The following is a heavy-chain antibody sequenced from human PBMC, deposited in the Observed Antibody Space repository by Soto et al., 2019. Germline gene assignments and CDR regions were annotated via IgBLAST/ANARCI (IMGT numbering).Heavy chain of an antibody. D-gene: IGHD4-17*01. CDR2: IYWDDDK. V-gene: IGHV2-5*02. J-gene: IGHJ5*02. Sequence: QITLKESGPTLVKPTQTLTLTCTFAGFSLTTSGVGVGWIRQPPGKALEWLALIYWDDDKRYSPSLKSRLTTTKATPKNQVFLTITNMNLAATAKYFCAHRTASVTWWFAPWGQGTLVTVSS. CDR1: GFSLTTSGVG. CDR3: AHRTASVTWWFAP.